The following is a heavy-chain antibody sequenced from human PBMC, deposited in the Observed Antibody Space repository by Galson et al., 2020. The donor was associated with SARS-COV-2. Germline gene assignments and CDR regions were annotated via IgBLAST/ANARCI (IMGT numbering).Heavy chain of an antibody. J-gene: IGHJ3*02. CDR2: ISHSGGT. V-gene: IGHV4-30-2*01. CDR3: ARLHYGEYAPEAFDI. D-gene: IGHD4-17*01. CDR1: GTSISGGSYS. Sequence: SLTCAVSGTSISGGSYSWNWIRQPPGKGLEWIGYISHSGGTYYNPSLKSRVTISGDRSKNQFSLRLSSVTAADAAVYFCARLHYGEYAPEAFDIWGPGTRVTVAS.